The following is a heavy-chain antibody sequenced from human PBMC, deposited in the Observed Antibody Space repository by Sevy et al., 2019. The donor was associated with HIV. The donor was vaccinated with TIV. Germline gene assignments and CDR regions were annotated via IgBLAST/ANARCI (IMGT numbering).Heavy chain of an antibody. J-gene: IGHJ6*02. V-gene: IGHV3-30-3*01. CDR1: GFTFSSYA. CDR3: ARGDSSGYYNYYYGMDV. D-gene: IGHD3-22*01. Sequence: GGSLRLSCAASGFTFSSYAMHWVRQAPGKGLEWVAVISYDGSNKYYAESVKGRFTISRDNSKNTLYLQMNSLRAEDTAVYYCARGDSSGYYNYYYGMDVWGQGTTVTVSS. CDR2: ISYDGSNK.